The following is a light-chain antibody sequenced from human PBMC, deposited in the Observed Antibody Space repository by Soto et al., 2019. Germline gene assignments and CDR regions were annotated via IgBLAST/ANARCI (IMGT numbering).Light chain of an antibody. CDR3: SSYTSSNTLE. V-gene: IGLV2-14*01. CDR1: SSDVGAYRY. J-gene: IGLJ2*01. Sequence: QSVLTQPASVSGSPGQSITISCTGTSSDVGAYRYVSWYQQHPGKAPKVMIYDVSSRPSGVSDRFSGSKSGNTASLTISGLQAEDEAHYYCSSYTSSNTLEFGGGTKVTVL. CDR2: DVS.